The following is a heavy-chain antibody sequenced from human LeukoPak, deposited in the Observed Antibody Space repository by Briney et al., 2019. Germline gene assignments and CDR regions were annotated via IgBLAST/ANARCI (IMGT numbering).Heavy chain of an antibody. Sequence: SETLSLTCAVSGYSISSGYYWGWIRQPPGKGLEWIGSIYHSGSTYYNPSLKSRVTISVDTSKNQSSLKLSSVTAADTAVYYCARAVAVAGFDYWGQGTLVTVSS. D-gene: IGHD6-19*01. CDR2: IYHSGST. J-gene: IGHJ4*02. CDR1: GYSISSGYY. V-gene: IGHV4-38-2*01. CDR3: ARAVAVAGFDY.